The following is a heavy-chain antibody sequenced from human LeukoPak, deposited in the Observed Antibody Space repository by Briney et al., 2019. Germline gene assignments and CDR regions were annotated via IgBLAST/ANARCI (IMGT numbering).Heavy chain of an antibody. CDR3: ARQIAAAGTSDYYYGMDV. V-gene: IGHV1-8*01. J-gene: IGHJ6*02. Sequence: GASVKVSCKASGYTFGNYDINWVRQATGQGLEWMGWISAYSGNTHYAQKFQGRVTMTRDTSTSTVYMELSSLRSEDTAVYYCARQIAAAGTSDYYYGMDVWGQGTTVTVSS. CDR1: GYTFGNYD. CDR2: ISAYSGNT. D-gene: IGHD6-13*01.